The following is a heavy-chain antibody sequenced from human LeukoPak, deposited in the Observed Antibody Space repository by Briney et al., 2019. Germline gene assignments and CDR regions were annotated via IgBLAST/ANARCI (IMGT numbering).Heavy chain of an antibody. Sequence: SETLSLTCTVSGGSISSYYWSWIRQPAGKGLEWIGYIYYSGSTNYNPSLKSRVTISVDTSKNQFSLKLSSVTAADTAVYYCAGVVPAYFDYWGQGTLVTVSS. D-gene: IGHD2-15*01. J-gene: IGHJ4*02. CDR3: AGVVPAYFDY. CDR1: GGSISSYY. CDR2: IYYSGST. V-gene: IGHV4-59*01.